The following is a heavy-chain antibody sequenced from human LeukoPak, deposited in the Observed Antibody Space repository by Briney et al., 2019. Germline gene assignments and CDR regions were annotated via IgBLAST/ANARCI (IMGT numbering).Heavy chain of an antibody. V-gene: IGHV1-2*02. CDR1: GYTFTGYY. D-gene: IGHD3-22*01. CDR2: INPNSGGT. Sequence: ASVKVSCKASGYTFTGYYMHWVRQAPGQGLEWMGWINPNSGGTNYAQKFQGRVTMTRDTSTSTVYMELSSLRSEDTAVYYCARERDSSGTHDYWGQGTLVTVSS. J-gene: IGHJ4*02. CDR3: ARERDSSGTHDY.